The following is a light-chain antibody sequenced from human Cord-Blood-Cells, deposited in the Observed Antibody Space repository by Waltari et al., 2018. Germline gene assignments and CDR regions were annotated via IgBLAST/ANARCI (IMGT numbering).Light chain of an antibody. V-gene: IGLV2-23*03. CDR3: CSYAGSSTFDVV. CDR1: RSDVGSYNL. CDR2: EGS. Sequence: QSALTQPASVSGSPGRSITISCTGTRSDVGSYNLVPWYQQHPGKAPKLMIYEGSKRTSGVSNRFSGSKSGNTASLTISGLQAEDEADYYCCSYAGSSTFDVVFGGGTKLTVL. J-gene: IGLJ2*01.